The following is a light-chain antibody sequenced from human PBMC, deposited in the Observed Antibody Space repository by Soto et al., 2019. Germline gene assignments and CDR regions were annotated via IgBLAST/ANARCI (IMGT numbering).Light chain of an antibody. J-gene: IGKJ4*01. CDR1: QSVSSSY. CDR3: QQYGRSTLT. CDR2: GAS. Sequence: EIVLTQSPGTLSLSPGERATLSCRASQSVSSSYLAWYQQKPGQAPRLLIYGASSRATGIPERFSGSGSGTDFTLTISRLEPEDFAVYYCQQYGRSTLTFGGGTKVEIK. V-gene: IGKV3-20*01.